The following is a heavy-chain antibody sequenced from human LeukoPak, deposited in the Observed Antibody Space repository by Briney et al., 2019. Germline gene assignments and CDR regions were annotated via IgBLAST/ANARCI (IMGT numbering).Heavy chain of an antibody. CDR2: ISGSGGNT. D-gene: IGHD2-15*01. CDR3: AKGALGSCSGARCYPFDY. CDR1: GFTVSSNY. J-gene: IGHJ4*02. Sequence: GGSLRLSCAASGFTVSSNYMSWVRQAPGKGLEWVSAISGSGGNTYFADSVKGRFTISRDNSKNTVYLQMNSLRAEDTAVYYCAKGALGSCSGARCYPFDYWGQGTLVTVSS. V-gene: IGHV3-23*01.